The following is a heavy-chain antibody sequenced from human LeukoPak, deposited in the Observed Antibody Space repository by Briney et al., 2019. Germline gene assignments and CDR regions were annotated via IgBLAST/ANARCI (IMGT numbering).Heavy chain of an antibody. CDR1: GFTFKNYG. Sequence: GGSLRLSCAASGFTFKNYGMSWVPQAPGKGLEWVSLIRADGFTTYYADSVKGRFTISRDSSKNSLYLQMNSLRTEDSALYYCAKDYYWGQGTLVTVSA. CDR2: IRADGFTT. CDR3: AKDYY. V-gene: IGHV3-43*02. J-gene: IGHJ4*02.